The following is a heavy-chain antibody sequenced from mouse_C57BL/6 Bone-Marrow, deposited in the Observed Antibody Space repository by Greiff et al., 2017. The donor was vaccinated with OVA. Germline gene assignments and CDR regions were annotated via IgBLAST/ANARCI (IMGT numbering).Heavy chain of an antibody. V-gene: IGHV6-6*01. CDR1: GFTFSDAW. CDR3: TRPYYGIYAMDY. Sequence: EVQVVESGGGLVQPGGSMKLSCAASGFTFSDAWMAWVRQSHEKGLEWVAEIRNKANNHATNYAESVKGRFTISRDDSKSSVYQQMNSLRAEDAVIYYCTRPYYGIYAMDYWGQGTSVTVSS. CDR2: IRNKANNHAT. D-gene: IGHD2-10*01. J-gene: IGHJ4*01.